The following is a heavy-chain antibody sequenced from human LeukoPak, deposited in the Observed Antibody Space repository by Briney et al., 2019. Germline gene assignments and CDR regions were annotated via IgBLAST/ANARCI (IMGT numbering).Heavy chain of an antibody. D-gene: IGHD5-24*01. CDR2: ISSSGSTI. CDR3: ARDTGLEMATIKYYFDY. CDR1: GFTYSDYY. J-gene: IGHJ4*02. V-gene: IGHV3-11*04. Sequence: GGSLRLSCAAFGFTYSDYYMSWIRQAPGKGLEWVSYISSSGSTIYYADSVKGRFTISRDNAKNSLYLQMNSLRAEDTAVYYCARDTGLEMATIKYYFDYWGQGTLVTVSS.